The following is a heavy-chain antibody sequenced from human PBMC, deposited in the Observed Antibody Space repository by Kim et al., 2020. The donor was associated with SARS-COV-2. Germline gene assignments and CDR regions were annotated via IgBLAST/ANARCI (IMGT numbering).Heavy chain of an antibody. Sequence: STISADAVKCRFTISRDNAKNTLYLQMNSLRAEDTAVYYCARGNYHGMDVWGQGTTVTVSS. V-gene: IGHV3-74*01. CDR3: ARGNYHGMDV. J-gene: IGHJ6*02. CDR2: ST.